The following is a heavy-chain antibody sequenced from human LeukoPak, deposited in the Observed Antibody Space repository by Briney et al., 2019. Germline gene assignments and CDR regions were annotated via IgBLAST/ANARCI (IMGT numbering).Heavy chain of an antibody. V-gene: IGHV5-51*01. J-gene: IGHJ3*02. CDR1: GYSFTTYW. Sequence: GESLKISCKGSGYSFTTYWIGWVRQMPGKGLEWMGIIYPDDSDATYSPSFQGQVTISADRSISTAYLQWSSLKASDTAMYYCARHRYYYDSNGYIDVFDIWGQGTMVTVSS. D-gene: IGHD3-22*01. CDR3: ARHRYYYDSNGYIDVFDI. CDR2: IYPDDSDA.